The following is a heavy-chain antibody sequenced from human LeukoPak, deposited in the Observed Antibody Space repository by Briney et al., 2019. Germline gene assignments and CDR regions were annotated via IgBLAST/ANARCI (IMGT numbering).Heavy chain of an antibody. V-gene: IGHV3-48*02. D-gene: IGHD3-9*01. CDR3: ARDYDILTGYAYYYYSMDV. CDR2: IRSSSSTI. CDR1: GFTFSRYS. J-gene: IGHJ6*02. Sequence: GGSLRLSCAASGFTFSRYSMNWVRQAPGKGLEWVSNIRSSSSTINYADSVKGRFTISRDNAKNSLYLQMNSLRDEDAAVYYCARDYDILTGYAYYYYSMDVWGQGTTVTVSS.